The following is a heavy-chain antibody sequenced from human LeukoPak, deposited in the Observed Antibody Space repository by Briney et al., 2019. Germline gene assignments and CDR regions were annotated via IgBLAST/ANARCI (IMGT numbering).Heavy chain of an antibody. V-gene: IGHV1-69*04. CDR1: GGTFSSYA. J-gene: IGHJ3*02. CDR2: IIPVLGIA. Sequence: SVKVSCKASGGTFSSYAISWVRQAPGQGLEWMGRIIPVLGIANYAQKFQGRVTITADKSTSTAYMELSSLRSEDTAVYYCAGRYCSGGSCYRAFDIWGQGTMVTVSS. D-gene: IGHD2-15*01. CDR3: AGRYCSGGSCYRAFDI.